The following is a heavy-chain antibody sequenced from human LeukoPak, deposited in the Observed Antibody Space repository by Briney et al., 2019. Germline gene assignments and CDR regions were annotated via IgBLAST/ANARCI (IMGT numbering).Heavy chain of an antibody. CDR2: ISSSSGYI. CDR1: GFTFSSYA. CDR3: ARDTYGGVFGT. J-gene: IGHJ5*02. D-gene: IGHD3-3*01. V-gene: IGHV3-21*01. Sequence: GGSLRLSCAASGFTFSSYAMSWVRQAPGKGLGWVSCISSSSGYIYHADSVKGRFTISRDNAKNSLYLQMNSLRAEDTAVYYCARDTYGGVFGTWGQGTLVTVSS.